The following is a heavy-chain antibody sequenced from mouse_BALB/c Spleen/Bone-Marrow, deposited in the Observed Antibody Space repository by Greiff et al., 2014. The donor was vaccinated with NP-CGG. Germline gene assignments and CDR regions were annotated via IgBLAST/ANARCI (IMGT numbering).Heavy chain of an antibody. CDR1: GFYFSRYW. V-gene: IGHV4-1*02. CDR3: ARPDYYGYLNY. J-gene: IGHJ2*01. D-gene: IGHD1-1*01. CDR2: INPDSRTI. Sequence: EVQRVESGGGLVQPGGSLKLSCAASGFYFSRYWMSWVRQAPGKGLEWIGEINPDSRTINYSPSLKDKFIISRDNAKNTLYLRLNKVRSEDTALYYCARPDYYGYLNYWGQGTTLTVSS.